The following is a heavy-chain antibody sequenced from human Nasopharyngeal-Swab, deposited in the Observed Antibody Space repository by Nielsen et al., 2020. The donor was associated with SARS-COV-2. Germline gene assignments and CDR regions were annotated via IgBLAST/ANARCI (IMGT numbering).Heavy chain of an antibody. V-gene: IGHV3-72*01. D-gene: IGHD3-9*01. Sequence: GESLKISCVASGFILGDYYMDWVRQAPGKGREWPGHSRVKANSYTAEYAASVTGRFTFSREESKNLLYLQMNSLKTEDTAVYYCARVGICNNDWCGSYDIWGQGTLVTVSS. CDR2: SRVKANSYTA. CDR3: ARVGICNNDWCGSYDI. CDR1: GFILGDYY. J-gene: IGHJ4*02.